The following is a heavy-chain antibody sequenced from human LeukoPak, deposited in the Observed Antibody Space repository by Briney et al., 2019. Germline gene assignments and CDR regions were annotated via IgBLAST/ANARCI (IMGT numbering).Heavy chain of an antibody. Sequence: ASVKLSCKASGYTFSNYSISWVRQAPGQGLEWMGWINAYNGNTIYAQKVKGRVTMTTDTSTSTAYMELRSLKSDDTAVYYCARASYCSDGSCYSDYWGQGTLVTVSS. V-gene: IGHV1-18*01. J-gene: IGHJ4*02. CDR3: ARASYCSDGSCYSDY. CDR1: GYTFSNYS. CDR2: INAYNGNT. D-gene: IGHD2-15*01.